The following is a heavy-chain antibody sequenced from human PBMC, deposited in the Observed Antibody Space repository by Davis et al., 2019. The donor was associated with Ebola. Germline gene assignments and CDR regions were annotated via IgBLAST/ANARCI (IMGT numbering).Heavy chain of an antibody. CDR2: INAGNRNT. V-gene: IGHV1-3*01. CDR1: GYTFTSYA. J-gene: IGHJ4*02. CDR3: ARDRWSGGSYSAY. Sequence: AASVKVFCKASGYTFTSYAIHWVRQAPGQRLEWMGWINAGNRNTKYSQKFQGRVTITRDTSASTAYMELSSLRSEDTAVYYCARDRWSGGSYSAYWGQGTLVTVSS. D-gene: IGHD1-26*01.